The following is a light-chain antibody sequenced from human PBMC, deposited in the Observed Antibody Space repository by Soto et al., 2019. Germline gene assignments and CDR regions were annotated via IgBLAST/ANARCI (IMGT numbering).Light chain of an antibody. J-gene: IGKJ1*01. CDR3: QQHSNWPRT. CDR2: GAS. Sequence: ERVMTQSPATLSVSPGERATLSCRASQSVSINLAWYQQKPGQAPRLLIYGASTRATGIPARFSGSGSGTEFTLTISGLQSEDFAVYYCQQHSNWPRTFGQGTKVDIK. V-gene: IGKV3-15*01. CDR1: QSVSIN.